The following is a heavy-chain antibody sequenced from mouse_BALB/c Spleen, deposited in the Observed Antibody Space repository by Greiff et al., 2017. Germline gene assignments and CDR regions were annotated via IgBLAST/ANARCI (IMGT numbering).Heavy chain of an antibody. Sequence: DVMLVESGGGLVQPGGSLKLSCAASGFTFSSYGMSWVRQTPDKRLELVATINSNGGSTYYPDSVKGRFTISRDNAKNTLYLQMSSLKSEDTAMYYCARDGNYVSWYFDVWGEGTTVTVSS. CDR1: GFTFSSYG. J-gene: IGHJ1*01. CDR3: ARDGNYVSWYFDV. V-gene: IGHV5-6-3*01. D-gene: IGHD2-1*01. CDR2: INSNGGST.